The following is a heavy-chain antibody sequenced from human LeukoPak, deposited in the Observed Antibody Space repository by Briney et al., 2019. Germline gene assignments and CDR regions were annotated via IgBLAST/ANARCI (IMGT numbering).Heavy chain of an antibody. D-gene: IGHD3-22*01. CDR3: AKDRDSSGYYGFDY. CDR1: GFTFSTYG. Sequence: GRCLRLSCAASGFTFSTYGMHWVRRPPGKGLEWVALIWYDGTTKYYADSVKGRFTISRDNSKSTLYLQTNSLRAEDTAVYFCAKDRDSSGYYGFDYWGQGTLVTVSS. V-gene: IGHV3-33*06. J-gene: IGHJ4*02. CDR2: IWYDGTTK.